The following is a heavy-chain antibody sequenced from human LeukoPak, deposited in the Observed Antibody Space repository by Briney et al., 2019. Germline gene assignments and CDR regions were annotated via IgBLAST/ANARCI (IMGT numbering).Heavy chain of an antibody. V-gene: IGHV1-18*01. Sequence: GASVKVSCKASGYTFISYVINWVRQGPGQGLEWMGWISAYNGNTNYAQKLQGRVTMTTDTSTSTAYMELRSLRSDDTAVYYCAREGYSSSWNYFDYWGQGALVTVSS. J-gene: IGHJ4*02. CDR2: ISAYNGNT. CDR1: GYTFISYV. D-gene: IGHD6-13*01. CDR3: AREGYSSSWNYFDY.